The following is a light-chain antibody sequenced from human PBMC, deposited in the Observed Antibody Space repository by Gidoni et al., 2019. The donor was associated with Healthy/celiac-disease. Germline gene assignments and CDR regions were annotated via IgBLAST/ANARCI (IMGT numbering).Light chain of an antibody. V-gene: IGKV1-5*03. Sequence: DIQMTQPPSTLSASVGDRVTITCRASQSISSWSAWYQQKPGKAAKLLIYKASSLESGVPSRFSGRGSGTDFTLTLSSLQPDDFASCYFQQYNRYSWPFRPATKVEFK. CDR3: QQYNRYSWP. CDR1: QSISSW. J-gene: IGKJ1*01. CDR2: KAS.